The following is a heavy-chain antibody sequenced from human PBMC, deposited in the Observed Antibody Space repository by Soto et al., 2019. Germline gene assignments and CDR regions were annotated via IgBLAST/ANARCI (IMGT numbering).Heavy chain of an antibody. CDR1: GYAFTGYY. V-gene: IGHV1-2*04. Sequence: GASVKVSCKASGYAFTGYYMHWVRQAPGQGLEWMGWINPNSGGTNYAQKFQGWVTMTRDTSISTAYMELSRLRSDDTAVYYCARAVSHCSGGSCYSGTKLWYFELWGRGTLVTVSS. CDR2: INPNSGGT. D-gene: IGHD2-15*01. CDR3: ARAVSHCSGGSCYSGTKLWYFEL. J-gene: IGHJ2*01.